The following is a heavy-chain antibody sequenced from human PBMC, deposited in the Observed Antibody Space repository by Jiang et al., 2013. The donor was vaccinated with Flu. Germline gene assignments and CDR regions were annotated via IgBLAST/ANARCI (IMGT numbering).Heavy chain of an antibody. Sequence: SGAEVKKPGSSVKVSCKASGGTFSSYAISWVRQAPGQGLEWMGGIIPIFGTANYAQKFQGRVTITADKSTSTAYMELSSLRSEDTAVYYCARDHTYYYDSSGYHGLDYWGQGTLVTVSS. D-gene: IGHD3-22*01. J-gene: IGHJ4*02. CDR1: GGTFSSYA. CDR2: IIPIFGTA. V-gene: IGHV1-69*06. CDR3: ARDHTYYYDSSGYHGLDY.